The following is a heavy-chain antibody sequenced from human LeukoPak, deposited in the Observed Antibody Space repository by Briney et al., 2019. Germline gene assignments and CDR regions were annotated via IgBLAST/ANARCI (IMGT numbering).Heavy chain of an antibody. D-gene: IGHD2-15*01. CDR1: GYGFTTYG. CDR2: ISGNNGVT. J-gene: IGHJ4*02. CDR3: ARTRSGGSCSY. V-gene: IGHV1-18*01. Sequence: ASVKVSCKASGYGFTTYGITWVRQAPGQGLEWMGWISGNNGVTKYAQKVQGRVTMTTDTSTSTAYMEVTSLTSDDTAVYYCARTRSGGSCSYWGQGTLVTVSA.